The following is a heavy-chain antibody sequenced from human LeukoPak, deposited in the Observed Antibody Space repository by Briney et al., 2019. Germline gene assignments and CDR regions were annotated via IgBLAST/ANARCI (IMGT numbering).Heavy chain of an antibody. J-gene: IGHJ4*02. CDR3: ARDIVVVPAAMDSFDY. D-gene: IGHD2-2*01. CDR1: TFSSYW. Sequence: TFSSYWMSWVRQAPGKGLEWIGSIYYSGSTYYNPSLKSRVTISVDTSKNQFSLKLSSVTAADTAVYYCARDIVVVPAAMDSFDYWGQGTLVTVSS. V-gene: IGHV4-39*02. CDR2: IYYSGST.